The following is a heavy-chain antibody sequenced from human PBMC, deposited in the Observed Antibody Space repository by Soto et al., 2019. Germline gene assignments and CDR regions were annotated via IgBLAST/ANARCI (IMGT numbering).Heavy chain of an antibody. CDR3: AHRRFGAGLFDS. CDR1: GFSLTTTGVG. Sequence: QITLRESGPPLMNPTQTLTLTCSFSGFSLTTTGVGVGWIRQPPGKALEWLALIYWDDDKRYSPSLKTRLTITKDTSKNQVVLTMTDMDPVDTGTYFCAHRRFGAGLFDSWGQGTQVTVSS. J-gene: IGHJ4*01. CDR2: IYWDDDK. V-gene: IGHV2-5*02. D-gene: IGHD3-3*01.